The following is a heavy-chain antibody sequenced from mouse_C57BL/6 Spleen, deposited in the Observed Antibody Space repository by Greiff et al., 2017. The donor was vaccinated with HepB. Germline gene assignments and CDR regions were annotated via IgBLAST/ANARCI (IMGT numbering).Heavy chain of an antibody. D-gene: IGHD2-4*01. J-gene: IGHJ3*01. CDR1: GYTFTDYE. CDR2: IDPETGGT. V-gene: IGHV1-15*01. CDR3: TRVYYDYDGTSFAY. Sequence: VQLQQSGAELVRPGASVTLSCKASGYTFTDYEMHWVKPTPVHGLEWIGAIDPETGGTAYNQKFKGKAILTADKSSSTAYMELRSLTSEDSAVYYCTRVYYDYDGTSFAYWGQGTLVTVSA.